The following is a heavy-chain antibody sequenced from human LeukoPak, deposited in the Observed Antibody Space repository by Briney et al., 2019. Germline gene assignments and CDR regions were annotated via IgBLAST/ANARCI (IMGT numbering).Heavy chain of an antibody. V-gene: IGHV1-8*03. CDR1: GYTFTSYD. D-gene: IGHD2-2*01. CDR2: MNPNSGNT. CDR3: ARGVVVVPAAIDAFDI. J-gene: IGHJ3*02. Sequence: ASVKVSCKASGYTFTSYDINWVRQATGQGLEWMGWMNPNSGNTGYAQKFQGRVTITRNTSISTAYMELSSLRSEDTAVYYCARGVVVVPAAIDAFDIWGQGTMVTVYS.